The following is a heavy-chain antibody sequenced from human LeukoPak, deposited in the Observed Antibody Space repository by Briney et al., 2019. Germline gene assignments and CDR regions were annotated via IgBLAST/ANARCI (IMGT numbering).Heavy chain of an antibody. CDR2: ISQNRDNT. Sequence: PGESLRLSCSVSGFSFSSYVLHWVRQAPGKGLESVSGISQNRDNTYYADSVKGRFTISKDNSENTLYLQMNSLRPEDTAVYYCMNPNHYGSGRWGQGTLVTVSS. D-gene: IGHD3-10*01. CDR1: GFSFSSYV. V-gene: IGHV3-64D*06. J-gene: IGHJ4*02. CDR3: MNPNHYGSGR.